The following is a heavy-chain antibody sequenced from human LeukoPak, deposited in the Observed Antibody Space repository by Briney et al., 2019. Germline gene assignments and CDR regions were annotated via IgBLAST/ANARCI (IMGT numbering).Heavy chain of an antibody. CDR1: GGSFSDYY. CDR3: ARVRKAAPTWFGDRAFDI. J-gene: IGHJ3*02. V-gene: IGHV4-34*01. CDR2: INHSGST. D-gene: IGHD3-10*01. Sequence: SETLSLTCAVYGGSFSDYYWSWLRQPPGKGLEWLGEINHSGSTNYNPSLKSRVTISVDTSKNQFSLKLSSVTAADTAVYYCARVRKAAPTWFGDRAFDIWGQGTMVTVSS.